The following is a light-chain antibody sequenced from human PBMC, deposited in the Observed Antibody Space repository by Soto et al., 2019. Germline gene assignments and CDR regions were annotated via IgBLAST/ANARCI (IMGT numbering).Light chain of an antibody. J-gene: IGLJ2*01. Sequence: QSALTQPASVSGSPGQSITLSCTGTSSDIGGYDYVSWYQRYPGKAPKLIIYDVNNRPSGVSNRFSGSKSGNTASLTISGLQAGDEADYYCTSCESSSTPVVFGGGTKLTVL. CDR2: DVN. CDR1: SSDIGGYDY. CDR3: TSCESSSTPVV. V-gene: IGLV2-14*01.